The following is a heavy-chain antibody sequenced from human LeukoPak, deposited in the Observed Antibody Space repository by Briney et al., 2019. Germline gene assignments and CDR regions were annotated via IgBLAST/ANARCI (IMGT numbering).Heavy chain of an antibody. CDR3: ARRGYSYDYYYMDV. CDR2: ISAYNGNT. J-gene: IGHJ6*03. V-gene: IGHV1-18*01. CDR1: GYTFTNYG. D-gene: IGHD5-12*01. Sequence: ASVKVSCKASGYTFTNYGISWVRQAPGQGLEWMGWISAYNGNTNYAQKLQGRVTMTTDTSTSTAYMELRSLRSDDTAVYYCARRGYSYDYYYMDVWGKGTTVTISS.